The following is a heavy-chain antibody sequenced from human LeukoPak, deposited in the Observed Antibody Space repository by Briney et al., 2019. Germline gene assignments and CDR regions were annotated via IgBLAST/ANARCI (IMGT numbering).Heavy chain of an antibody. CDR1: GGSISSGSYY. J-gene: IGHJ4*02. V-gene: IGHV4-61*02. CDR3: ARTPVSWQFNK. CDR2: IYTSGGT. Sequence: SETLSLTCTVSGGSISSGSYYWNWIRQPAGKGLEWIGRIYTSGGTNNPSLKSRVTISADTSKNQFSLKLTSVTAADTAVYYCARTPVSWQFNKWGQGTLVTVSS. D-gene: IGHD1-14*01.